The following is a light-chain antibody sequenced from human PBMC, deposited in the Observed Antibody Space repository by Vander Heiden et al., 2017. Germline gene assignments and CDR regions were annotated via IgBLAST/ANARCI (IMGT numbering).Light chain of an antibody. CDR1: QSVSSN. Sequence: DILMTQSPATLSVSAGERATISCRASQSVSSNLAWYQQKPGQAPKLLIFGASTRDTGIPARFSGSGSGTEFTLTISSLQSEDFAVYYCQQYNSWPPNTFGQGTKLEIK. CDR3: QQYNSWPPNT. V-gene: IGKV3-15*01. CDR2: GAS. J-gene: IGKJ5*01.